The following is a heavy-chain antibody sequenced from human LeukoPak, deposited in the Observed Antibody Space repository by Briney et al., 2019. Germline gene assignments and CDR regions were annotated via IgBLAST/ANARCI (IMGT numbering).Heavy chain of an antibody. CDR2: IWYDGSHD. Sequence: GTSLRLSCAASGFTFSHYDMHWVRQAPGKGLEWVAVIWYDGSHDTYTDSVKGRFTVSRDNFKNVLHLQMNSLRVEDTAVYYCAKEGDYCSSSGCHKRGIDYWGQGTLVTVSS. CDR1: GFTFSHYD. CDR3: AKEGDYCSSSGCHKRGIDY. D-gene: IGHD2-2*01. V-gene: IGHV3-33*06. J-gene: IGHJ4*02.